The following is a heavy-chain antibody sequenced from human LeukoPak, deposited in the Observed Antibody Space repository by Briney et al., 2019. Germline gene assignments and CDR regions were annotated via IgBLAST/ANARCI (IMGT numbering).Heavy chain of an antibody. CDR3: ARGVVVLEEYFQH. D-gene: IGHD6-6*01. J-gene: IGHJ1*01. CDR1: GSIYNYY. V-gene: IGHV4-4*07. Sequence: PSETLSLTCTVSGSIYNYYWSWIRQPAGKGLEWIGRIYTSGSTNYNPSLKSRVTISVDTSKNQFSLKLSSVTAADTAVYYCARGVVVLEEYFQHWGQGTLVTVSS. CDR2: IYTSGST.